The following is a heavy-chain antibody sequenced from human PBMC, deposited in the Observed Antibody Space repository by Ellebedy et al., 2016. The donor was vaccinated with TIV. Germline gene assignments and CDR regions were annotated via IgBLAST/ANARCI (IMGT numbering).Heavy chain of an antibody. V-gene: IGHV1-8*01. D-gene: IGHD6-13*01. Sequence: AASVKVSCKASGYTFTSYDINWVRQAAGQGLEWMGWVTPNSGYTGYAQKFQGRVTMTRDASISTAYMELSSLRSEDTAMYCCAAFRGSWYGGGDDYWGQGTLVTVSS. CDR2: VTPNSGYT. CDR3: AAFRGSWYGGGDDY. J-gene: IGHJ4*02. CDR1: GYTFTSYD.